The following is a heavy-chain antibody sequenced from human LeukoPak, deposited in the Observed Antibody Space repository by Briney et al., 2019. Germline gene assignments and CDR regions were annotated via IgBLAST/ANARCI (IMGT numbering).Heavy chain of an antibody. Sequence: SETLSLTCSVSDGSISSYYWSWIRQPPGKGLEWIGYIYYSGSTNYNPSLKSRVTISVDTSKNQFSLKLSSVTAADTAVYYCARHTTTVIDYWGQGTLVTVSS. V-gene: IGHV4-59*01. CDR2: IYYSGST. D-gene: IGHD4-17*01. CDR3: ARHTTTVIDY. CDR1: DGSISSYY. J-gene: IGHJ4*02.